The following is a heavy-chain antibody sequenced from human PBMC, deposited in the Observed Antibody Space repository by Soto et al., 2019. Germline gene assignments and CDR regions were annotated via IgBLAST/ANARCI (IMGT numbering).Heavy chain of an antibody. J-gene: IGHJ4*02. CDR1: GASISSDDFY. CDR3: ASRHSSPYFDY. Sequence: SETLSLTCSVSGASISSDDFYWSWIRQPPGKGLEWIGSIYYSGSTYYNPSLKSRVTISVDTSKNQFSLKLNSVTAADTAVYYCASRHSSPYFDYWGQGTLVTVSS. V-gene: IGHV4-30-4*01. CDR2: IYYSGST. D-gene: IGHD6-13*01.